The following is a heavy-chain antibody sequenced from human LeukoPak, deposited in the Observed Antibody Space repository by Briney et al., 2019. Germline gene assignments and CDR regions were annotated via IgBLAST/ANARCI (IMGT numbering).Heavy chain of an antibody. J-gene: IGHJ4*02. CDR2: IWYDGSNK. CDR3: ARESGGANDY. D-gene: IGHD2-21*01. Sequence: GGSLRLSCAASAFSFSAYGMHWVRQAPGKGLEWVAIIWYDGSNKYYGDSVKGRFTISRDDSKNTLNLQMNSLRAEDTAVYYCARESGGANDYWGQGILVTVSS. CDR1: AFSFSAYG. V-gene: IGHV3-33*01.